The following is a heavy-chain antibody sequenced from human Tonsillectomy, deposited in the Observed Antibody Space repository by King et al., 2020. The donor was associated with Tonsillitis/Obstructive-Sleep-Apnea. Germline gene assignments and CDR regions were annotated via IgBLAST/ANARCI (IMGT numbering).Heavy chain of an antibody. Sequence: VQLVESGGGLVQPGGSLRLSCAASGFTFSSYWMHWVRQAPGKGLVGVARINSDGSSTSYADSVKGRFTISRDNAKNTLYLQMNSLRAEDTAVYYCAREGWADRMVSYYYYYMAVWGKGATVTVSS. CDR1: GFTFSSYW. CDR3: AREGWADRMVSYYYYYMAV. CDR2: INSDGSST. V-gene: IGHV3-74*01. D-gene: IGHD1-14*01. J-gene: IGHJ6*03.